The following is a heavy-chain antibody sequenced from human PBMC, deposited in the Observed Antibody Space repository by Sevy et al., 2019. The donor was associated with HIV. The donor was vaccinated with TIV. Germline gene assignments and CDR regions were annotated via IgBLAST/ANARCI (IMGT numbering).Heavy chain of an antibody. CDR2: VNSDGDT. Sequence: GGSLRLSCEGSEYTFSSYWMHWVRQAPGKGLEWVSRVNSDGDTAYADSVKGRFTMSRDNAENTMSLQMNSLRADDTGLYYCVAANSWEDYWGQGTLVTVSS. D-gene: IGHD6-13*01. CDR1: EYTFSSYW. J-gene: IGHJ4*02. CDR3: VAANSWEDY. V-gene: IGHV3-74*01.